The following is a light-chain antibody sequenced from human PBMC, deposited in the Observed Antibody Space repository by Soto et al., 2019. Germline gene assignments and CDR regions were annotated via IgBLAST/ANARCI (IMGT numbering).Light chain of an antibody. CDR2: GAF. Sequence: EILMTQSPVTLSVSPGERATLSCRARQSVSNNLAWYQQKPGQAPSLLIYGAFTRATGIPARFSGTGSGTEFTLTISSLQSEDFALYYCQQYNDWPLTFGQGTKVEI. V-gene: IGKV3-15*01. CDR1: QSVSNN. CDR3: QQYNDWPLT. J-gene: IGKJ1*01.